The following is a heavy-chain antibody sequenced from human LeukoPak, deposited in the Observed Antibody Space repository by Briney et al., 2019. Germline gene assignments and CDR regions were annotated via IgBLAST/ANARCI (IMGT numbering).Heavy chain of an antibody. CDR1: GFTFSSYA. CDR3: ARLIGTPSSRFSDY. CDR2: ISISGENT. D-gene: IGHD2-15*01. V-gene: IGHV3-23*01. J-gene: IGHJ4*02. Sequence: GGSLRLSCAASGFTFSSYAMSWVRQAPGKGLEWVSAISISGENTYYADSVKGRFTISRDTSRNTLYLQMHSLRAEDTAVYYCARLIGTPSSRFSDYWGQGTLVTVSS.